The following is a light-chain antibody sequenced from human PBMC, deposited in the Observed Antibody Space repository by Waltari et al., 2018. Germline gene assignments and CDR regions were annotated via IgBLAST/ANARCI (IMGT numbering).Light chain of an antibody. CDR1: SSDVGGHDR. Sequence: QSALTQPPSVSGSLGQSVTISCTGTSSDVGGHDRVSWYQQSPGTAPKLLIYEVINRPSGVPDRFSGSKSGNTASLTISGLQAEDEADYYCCSLRRWYTFQVVFGGGTKLTVL. J-gene: IGLJ2*01. CDR2: EVI. V-gene: IGLV2-18*02. CDR3: CSLRRWYTFQVV.